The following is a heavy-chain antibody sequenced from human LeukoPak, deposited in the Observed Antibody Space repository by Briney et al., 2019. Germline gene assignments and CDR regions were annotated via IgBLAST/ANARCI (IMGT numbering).Heavy chain of an antibody. J-gene: IGHJ5*02. CDR3: VKLPTGYPNWFDP. V-gene: IGHV3-23*01. CDR2: IRGSGTDT. D-gene: IGHD3-9*01. CDR1: GFNFGDSV. Sequence: GGSLRLSCAASGFNFGDSVMGWVRQAPAKGLEWVSTIRGSGTDTYYAESVKGRFTISRDNSKSTLYLQMNSLRAEDTALYYCVKLPTGYPNWFDPWGQGTLVIVSS.